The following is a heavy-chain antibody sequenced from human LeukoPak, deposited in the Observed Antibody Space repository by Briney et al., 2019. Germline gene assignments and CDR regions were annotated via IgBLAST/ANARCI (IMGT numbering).Heavy chain of an antibody. V-gene: IGHV4-39*01. Sequence: SETLSLTCTGSGGSISSSSYYWGWIRQPPGKGLEWIGSIYYSGSTYYNPSLKSRVTISVDTSKNQFSLKLSSVTAADTAVYYCARLGSYYYYMDVWGKGTTVTISS. CDR3: ARLGSYYYYMDV. CDR1: GGSISSSSYY. J-gene: IGHJ6*03. CDR2: IYYSGST.